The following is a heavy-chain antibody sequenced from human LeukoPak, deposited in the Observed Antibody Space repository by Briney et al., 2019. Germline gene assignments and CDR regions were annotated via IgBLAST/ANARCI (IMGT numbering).Heavy chain of an antibody. V-gene: IGHV1-8*02. CDR1: GYTFTGYY. D-gene: IGHD6-25*01. CDR2: MNPNSGNT. J-gene: IGHJ4*02. Sequence: ASVKVSCKASGYTFTGYYMHWVRQATGQGLEWMGWMNPNSGNTGYAQKFQGRVTMTRNTSISTAYMELSSLRSEDTAVYYCARGFIGRYSSASRYWGQGTLVTVSS. CDR3: ARGFIGRYSSASRY.